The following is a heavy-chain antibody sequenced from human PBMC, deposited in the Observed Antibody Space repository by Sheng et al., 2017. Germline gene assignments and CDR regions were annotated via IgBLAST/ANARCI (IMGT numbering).Heavy chain of an antibody. CDR3: ALDGSGSYYLRVGY. CDR2: IIPILGIA. D-gene: IGHD3-10*01. CDR1: GGTFSSYT. Sequence: QVQLVQSGAEVKKPGSSVKVSCKASGGTFSSYTISWVRQAPGQGLEWMGRIIPILGIANYAQKFQGRVTITADKSTSTAYMELSSLRSEDTAVYYCALDGSGSYYLRVGYWGQGTLVTVSS. J-gene: IGHJ4*02. V-gene: IGHV1-69*02.